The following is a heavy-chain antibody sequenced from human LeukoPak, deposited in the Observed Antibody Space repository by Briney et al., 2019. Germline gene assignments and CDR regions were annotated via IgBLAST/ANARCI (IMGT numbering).Heavy chain of an antibody. Sequence: GGSLRLSCAASEITFSSYAMNWVRQAPGKGLEWVSAISGSGETTYYADSVKGRFTISRDNSKNMLYMQMNSLRVEDTAVYYCAKPYNYGYKGFFDYWGQGTLVTVSS. V-gene: IGHV3-23*01. D-gene: IGHD1-20*01. CDR3: AKPYNYGYKGFFDY. J-gene: IGHJ4*02. CDR2: ISGSGETT. CDR1: EITFSSYA.